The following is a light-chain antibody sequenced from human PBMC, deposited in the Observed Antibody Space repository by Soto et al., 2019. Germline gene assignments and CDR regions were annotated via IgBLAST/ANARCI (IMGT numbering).Light chain of an antibody. CDR1: TGAVTSGHY. CDR3: LLSYSGARV. J-gene: IGLJ3*02. V-gene: IGLV7-46*01. CDR2: DAT. Sequence: QAVVTQEPSLTVSPGGTVTLTCGSSTGAVTSGHYPYWFQQKPGQAPRTLSCDATNKHSWTPARFSGSLLGGKAALTLSGAQPEDEADYYCLLSYSGARVFGGGTKLTVL.